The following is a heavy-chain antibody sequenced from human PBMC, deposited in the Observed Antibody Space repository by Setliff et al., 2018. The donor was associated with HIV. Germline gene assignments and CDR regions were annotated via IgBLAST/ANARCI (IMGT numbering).Heavy chain of an antibody. Sequence: GGSLRLSCAASGFTFSGSAIHWVRPASGRGLEWIGRIRTKINSYATTYTASVKDRFIISRDDSKNTAFLQMNSLKSEDTAVYYCTGWGSGWPQNYWGQGTLVTVSS. D-gene: IGHD6-19*01. CDR2: IRTKINSYAT. V-gene: IGHV3-73*01. CDR3: TGWGSGWPQNY. J-gene: IGHJ4*02. CDR1: GFTFSGSA.